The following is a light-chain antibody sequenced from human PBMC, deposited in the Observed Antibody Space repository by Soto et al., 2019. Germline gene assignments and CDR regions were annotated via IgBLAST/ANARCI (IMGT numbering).Light chain of an antibody. V-gene: IGLV2-14*01. CDR2: EVS. J-gene: IGLJ1*01. Sequence: QSVLTQSRSVSGSPGQSVTISCTGTSSDVGGYNFVSWYQQYPGKAPKLIIYEVSNRPSGVSNRFSGSKSGNTASLTISGLQGEDEADYYCSSYTTTTTLEVFGTGTKLTVL. CDR1: SSDVGGYNF. CDR3: SSYTTTTTLEV.